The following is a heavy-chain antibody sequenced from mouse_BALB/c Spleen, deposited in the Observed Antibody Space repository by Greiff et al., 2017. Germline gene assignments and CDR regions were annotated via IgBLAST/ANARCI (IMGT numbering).Heavy chain of an antibody. V-gene: IGHV5-6-2*01. CDR2: INSNGGST. CDR3: ARPQLGRFAY. CDR1: GFTFSSYY. D-gene: IGHD4-1*02. Sequence: EVKLVESGGGLVKLGGSLKLSCAASGFTFSSYYMSWVRQTPEKRLELVAAINSNGGSTYYPDTVKGRFTISRDNAKNTLYLQMSSLKSEDTALYYCARPQLGRFAYWGQGTLVTVSA. J-gene: IGHJ3*01.